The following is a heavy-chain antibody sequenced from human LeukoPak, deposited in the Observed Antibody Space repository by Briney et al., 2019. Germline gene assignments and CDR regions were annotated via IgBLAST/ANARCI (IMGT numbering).Heavy chain of an antibody. CDR2: INPNSGGT. CDR3: AIEWLLRGYFDY. D-gene: IGHD3-22*01. J-gene: IGHJ4*02. CDR1: GYTFTGYY. Sequence: EASVKVSCKASGYTFTGYYMHWVRQAPGQGLEWMGRINPNSGGTNYAQKFQGRVTMTRDTSISTAYMELSRLRSDDTAVYYCAIEWLLRGYFDYWGQGTLVTVSS. V-gene: IGHV1-2*06.